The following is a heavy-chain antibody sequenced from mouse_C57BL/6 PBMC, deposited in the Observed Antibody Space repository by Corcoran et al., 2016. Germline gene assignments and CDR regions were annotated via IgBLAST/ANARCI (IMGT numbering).Heavy chain of an antibody. J-gene: IGHJ1*03. CDR2: ISYDGSN. D-gene: IGHD1-1*01. CDR3: ARGEDYGSSLNWYFDV. CDR1: GYSITSGYY. V-gene: IGHV3-6*01. Sequence: DVQLQESGPGLVKPSQSLSLTCSVTGYSITSGYYWNWIRQFPGNKLEWMGYISYDGSNNYNPSLKNRISITRDTSKNQFFLKLNSVTTEDTATYYCARGEDYGSSLNWYFDVWGTGTTVTVSS.